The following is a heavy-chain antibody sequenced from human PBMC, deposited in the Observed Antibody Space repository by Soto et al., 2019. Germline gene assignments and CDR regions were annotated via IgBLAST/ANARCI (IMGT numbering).Heavy chain of an antibody. J-gene: IGHJ5*02. Sequence: QVQLVQSGAEVKKPGASVKVSCKASGYIFANYGITWVRQAPGQGLEWMGWISGDNGNTKYAQNHQGRVTMTSDTSTTTAYMELRHLRSDDTAVYYCARDEVPAANWLDRWGQGTLVTVSS. CDR1: GYIFANYG. CDR2: ISGDNGNT. V-gene: IGHV1-18*01. CDR3: ARDEVPAANWLDR. D-gene: IGHD2-2*01.